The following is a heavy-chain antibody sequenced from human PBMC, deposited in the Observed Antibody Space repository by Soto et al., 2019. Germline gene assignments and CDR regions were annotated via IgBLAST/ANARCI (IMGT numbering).Heavy chain of an antibody. V-gene: IGHV3-23*01. CDR1: GFTFSSYA. CDR3: EKARGGLRYFDY. J-gene: IGHJ4*02. D-gene: IGHD3-16*01. CDR2: ISGSGGST. Sequence: GGSLRLSCAASGFTFSSYAMSWVRQAPGKGLEWVSAISGSGGSTYYADSVKGRFTISRDNSKNTLYLQMNSLRAEDMAVYYCEKARGGLRYFDYWGQGTLVTVSS.